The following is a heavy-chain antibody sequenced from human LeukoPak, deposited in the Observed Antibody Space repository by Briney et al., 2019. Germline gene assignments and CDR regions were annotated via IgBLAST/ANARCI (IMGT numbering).Heavy chain of an antibody. CDR3: AVDYYGSGSYYLPPFDY. V-gene: IGHV1-24*01. CDR2: FDPEDGET. D-gene: IGHD3-10*01. Sequence: GASVKVSRKVSGYTLTELSMHWVRQAPGKGLEWMGGFDPEDGETIYAQKFQGRVTMTEDTSTDTAYMELSSLRSEDTAVYYCAVDYYGSGSYYLPPFDYWGQGTLVTVSS. CDR1: GYTLTELS. J-gene: IGHJ4*02.